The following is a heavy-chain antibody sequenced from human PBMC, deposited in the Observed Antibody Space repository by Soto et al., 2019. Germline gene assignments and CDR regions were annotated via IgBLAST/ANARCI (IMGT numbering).Heavy chain of an antibody. V-gene: IGHV1-46*01. CDR1: GYTFTSYY. CDR3: ASSVCSSTSCYVFSYYYYGMDV. D-gene: IGHD2-2*01. J-gene: IGHJ6*02. Sequence: ASVKVSCKASGYTFTSYYMHWVRQAPGQGLEWMGKINPSGGSTSYAQKFQGRVTMTRDTSTSTVYIELRSLRSDDTAVYYCASSVCSSTSCYVFSYYYYGMDVWGQGTTVTVSS. CDR2: INPSGGST.